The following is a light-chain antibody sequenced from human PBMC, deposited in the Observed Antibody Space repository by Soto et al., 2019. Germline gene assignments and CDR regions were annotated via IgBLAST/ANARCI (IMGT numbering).Light chain of an antibody. V-gene: IGKV3-20*01. CDR1: QSISSSY. CDR2: GAS. J-gene: IGKJ1*01. CDR3: QQYGSAPAWT. Sequence: EIVLTQSPGTLSLSPGERATLSCRASQSISSSYLAWYQQKPGQAPRLLIYGASKRATGIPDRFSGSGSGTDFTLTISRLESEDLAVYYCQQYGSAPAWTFGQGTKAEIK.